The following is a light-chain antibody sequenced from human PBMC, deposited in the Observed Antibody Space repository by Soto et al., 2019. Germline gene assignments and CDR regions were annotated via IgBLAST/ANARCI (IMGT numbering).Light chain of an antibody. Sequence: DIQCTQSPSFLSASVGDRVTITCRASQGISSYLAWYQQKPGKAPKLLIYAASTLQSGVPSRFSGSGSGTEFTLTISSLQPEDFATYYCQQLNSYPPTFGGGTKVDIK. CDR1: QGISSY. CDR2: AAS. CDR3: QQLNSYPPT. V-gene: IGKV1-9*01. J-gene: IGKJ4*01.